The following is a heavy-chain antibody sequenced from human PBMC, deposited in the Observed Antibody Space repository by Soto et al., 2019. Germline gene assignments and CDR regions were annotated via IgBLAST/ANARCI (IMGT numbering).Heavy chain of an antibody. CDR1: GGTFSSYA. Sequence: SVKVSCKASGGTFSSYAISWVRQAPGQRLEWMGGIIPSNGTANYAQKFQGRVTITADESTSTAYMELSSLRSEDTAVYYCASEAASIAVADSDAFDLWGQGRMVTFSS. CDR3: ASEAASIAVADSDAFDL. CDR2: IIPSNGTA. D-gene: IGHD6-19*01. V-gene: IGHV1-69*13. J-gene: IGHJ3*01.